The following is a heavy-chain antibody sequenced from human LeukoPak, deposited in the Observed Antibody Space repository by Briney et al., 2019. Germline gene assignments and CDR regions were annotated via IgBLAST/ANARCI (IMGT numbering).Heavy chain of an antibody. D-gene: IGHD5-12*01. CDR1: GGTFSSYA. V-gene: IGHV1-69*04. Sequence: ASVKVSCKASGGTFSSYAISWVRQAPGQGLEWMGRIIPILGIANYAQKFQGRVTITADKSTSTAYMELGSLRSEDTAVYYCARAGGYSGYDWGFGNYYYGMDVWGQGTTVTVSS. CDR3: ARAGGYSGYDWGFGNYYYGMDV. J-gene: IGHJ6*02. CDR2: IIPILGIA.